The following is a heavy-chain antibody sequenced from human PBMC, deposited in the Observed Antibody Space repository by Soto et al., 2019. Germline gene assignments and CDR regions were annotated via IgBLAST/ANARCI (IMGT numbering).Heavy chain of an antibody. CDR3: ARWSYLDY. CDR1: GGSFDSNA. V-gene: IGHV3-23*01. D-gene: IGHD3-3*01. J-gene: IGHJ4*02. CDR2: ISVSNGRT. Sequence: GGSLRLSCTVSGGSFDSNALRWWLQAPGEGVEGVSTISVSNGRTIYADSVKGRFSISIDRSQSTFYLQMNRLTADDTAIYYCARWSYLDYWGQGTRVTVSS.